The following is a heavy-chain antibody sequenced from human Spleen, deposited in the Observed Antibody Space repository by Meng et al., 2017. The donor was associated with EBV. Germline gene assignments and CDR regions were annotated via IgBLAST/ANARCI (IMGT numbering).Heavy chain of an antibody. Sequence: QVQLPTSGPGRVKPSGPLSPTCTVSGGSIGTFSWSWIRQPPGRGLEWIGYIYYTGSTNYNPYLKSRVTISVDTSKSQFSLDLRSVTAADTALYYCARDRGSGSYYEIDYWGQGTLVTVSS. J-gene: IGHJ4*02. CDR1: GGSIGTFS. CDR2: IYYTGST. V-gene: IGHV4-59*01. D-gene: IGHD1-26*01. CDR3: ARDRGSGSYYEIDY.